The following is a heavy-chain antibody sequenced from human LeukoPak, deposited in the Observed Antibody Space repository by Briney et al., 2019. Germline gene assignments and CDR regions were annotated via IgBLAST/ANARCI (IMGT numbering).Heavy chain of an antibody. CDR3: ARDRWSTSFKEGWFDP. CDR1: GYTFTGYY. CDR2: INPNNGDT. J-gene: IGHJ5*02. V-gene: IGHV1-2*02. Sequence: VASVKVSCKASGYTFTGYYILWVRQAPGQGLEWMGWINPNNGDTKYEQKFQGRVTMTRETSITTANMELSRLTSDDTAIYFCARDRWSTSFKEGWFDPWGQGTLVTVSS. D-gene: IGHD6-6*01.